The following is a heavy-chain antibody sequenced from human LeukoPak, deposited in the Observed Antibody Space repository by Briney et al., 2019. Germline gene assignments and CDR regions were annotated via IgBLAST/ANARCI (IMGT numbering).Heavy chain of an antibody. J-gene: IGHJ4*02. V-gene: IGHV3-7*01. CDR2: LKEDGSEK. CDR1: GFIFGHHW. CDR3: ARDNRDYSTPYYFDY. Sequence: GGSLRFYWAASGFIFGHHWMTWVRQATGKGLQWVANLKEDGSEKYYVDSVKGRFTISRDNAKNSLFLQMNSLRAEDTAVYFCARDNRDYSTPYYFDYWGQGALVTVSS. D-gene: IGHD6-13*01.